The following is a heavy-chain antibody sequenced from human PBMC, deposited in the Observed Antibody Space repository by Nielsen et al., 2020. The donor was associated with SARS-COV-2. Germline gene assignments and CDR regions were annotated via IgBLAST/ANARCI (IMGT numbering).Heavy chain of an antibody. Sequence: GESLKISCAASGFTFSSYGMHWVRQAPGKGLEWVAVISYDGSNKYYADSVKGRFTISRDNSKNTLYLQMNSLRAEDTAVYYCAKGPSSNYYGSGSYYLPDLYYYYYYMDVWGKGTTITVSS. CDR3: AKGPSSNYYGSGSYYLPDLYYYYYYMDV. D-gene: IGHD3-10*01. CDR2: ISYDGSNK. CDR1: GFTFSSYG. J-gene: IGHJ6*03. V-gene: IGHV3-30*18.